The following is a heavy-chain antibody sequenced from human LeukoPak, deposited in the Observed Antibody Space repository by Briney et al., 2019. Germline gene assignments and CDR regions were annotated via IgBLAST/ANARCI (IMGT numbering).Heavy chain of an antibody. V-gene: IGHV1-69*05. D-gene: IGHD6-6*01. CDR1: GGTFSSYA. CDR3: ARARSSSSAKVVYYYYYMDV. J-gene: IGHJ6*03. Sequence: GVSVKVSCKASGGTFSSYAISWVRQAPGQGLEWMGGIIPIFGTANYAQKFQGRVTITTDESTSTAYMELSSLRSEDTAVYYCARARSSSSAKVVYYYYYMDVWGKGTTVTVSS. CDR2: IIPIFGTA.